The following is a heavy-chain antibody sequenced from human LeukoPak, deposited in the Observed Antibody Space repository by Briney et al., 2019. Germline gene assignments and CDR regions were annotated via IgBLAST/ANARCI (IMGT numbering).Heavy chain of an antibody. D-gene: IGHD2-15*01. V-gene: IGHV3-30*03. CDR1: GFGFGYYG. CDR3: VRQAQEDY. Sequence: GGSLRLSCAASGFGFGYYGMHWVRQVPDKGLEWVALITYDGTDKYYADSVKGRFTISRDNSKDTLFLQMNNLRVEDTAVYYCVRQAQEDYWGQGTLVTVSS. J-gene: IGHJ4*02. CDR2: ITYDGTDK.